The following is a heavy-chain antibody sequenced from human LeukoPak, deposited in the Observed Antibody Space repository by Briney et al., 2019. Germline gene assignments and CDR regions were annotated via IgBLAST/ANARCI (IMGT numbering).Heavy chain of an antibody. V-gene: IGHV1-2*02. Sequence: ASVKVSCEASGYTFTGYYMHWVRQAPGQGLEWMGWINPNSGGTNYAQKFQGRVTMTRDTSISTAYMELSRLRSDDTAVYYCARDYSGYDTYFDYWGQGTLVTVSS. J-gene: IGHJ4*02. CDR1: GYTFTGYY. D-gene: IGHD5-12*01. CDR2: INPNSGGT. CDR3: ARDYSGYDTYFDY.